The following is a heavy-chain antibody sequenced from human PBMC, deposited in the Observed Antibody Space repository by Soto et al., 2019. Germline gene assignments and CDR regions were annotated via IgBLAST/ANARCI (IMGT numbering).Heavy chain of an antibody. V-gene: IGHV3-43*01. CDR2: INWDGSNT. D-gene: IGHD1-20*01. CDR1: GFNFDDYS. Sequence: EVQLVESGGVLVRPGGSLRLSCAASGFNFDDYSMHWVRQAPGKGLEWVSLINWDGSNTYYADSVKGRFTISRDNSRNSVYLEMNSLRTEDTALYLCAKVSIQHSWNDGLDSWGKGTLVTVSS. J-gene: IGHJ4*02. CDR3: AKVSIQHSWNDGLDS.